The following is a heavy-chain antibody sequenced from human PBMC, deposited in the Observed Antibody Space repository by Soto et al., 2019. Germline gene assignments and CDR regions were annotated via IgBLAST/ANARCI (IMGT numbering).Heavy chain of an antibody. D-gene: IGHD2-15*01. CDR1: GYTFTSYY. CDR2: INPSGGST. CDR3: ARLGYCSGGSCYSVDY. J-gene: IGHJ4*02. V-gene: IGHV1-46*03. Sequence: GASVKVSCKASGYTFTSYYMHWVRQAPGQGLEWMGIINPSGGSTSYAQKFQGRVTMTRDTSTSTVYMELSSLRSEDTAVYYCARLGYCSGGSCYSVDYWGQGTLVTVSS.